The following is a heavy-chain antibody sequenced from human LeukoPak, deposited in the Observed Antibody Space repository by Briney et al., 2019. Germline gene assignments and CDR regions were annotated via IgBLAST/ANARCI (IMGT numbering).Heavy chain of an antibody. V-gene: IGHV4-34*01. J-gene: IGHJ4*02. CDR2: INHSGST. CDR1: GGSFSDYY. CDR3: ATGSYGYSYGDTYDY. Sequence: KPSETLSLTCAVYGGSFSDYYWSWIRQPPGKGLEWIGEINHSGSTNYNPSLKSRVTISVDTSKNQFSLKLSSVTAADTAVYYCATGSYGYSYGDTYDYWGQGTLVTVSS. D-gene: IGHD5-18*01.